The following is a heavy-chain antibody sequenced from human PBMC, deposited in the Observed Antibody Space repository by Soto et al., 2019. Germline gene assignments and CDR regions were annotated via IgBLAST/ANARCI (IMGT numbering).Heavy chain of an antibody. V-gene: IGHV1-69*13. D-gene: IGHD3-22*01. CDR1: GGTFSSYA. Sequence: SVKVSCKASGGTFSSYAISWVRQAPVQGLEWMGGIIPIFGTANYAQKFQGRVTITADESTSTAYMELSSLRSEDTAVYYCARGDYYYDSSGYYAFYYWGQGTLVTVSS. CDR3: ARGDYYYDSSGYYAFYY. J-gene: IGHJ4*02. CDR2: IIPIFGTA.